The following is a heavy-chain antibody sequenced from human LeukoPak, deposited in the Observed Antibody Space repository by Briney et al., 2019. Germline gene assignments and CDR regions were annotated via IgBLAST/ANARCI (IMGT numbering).Heavy chain of an antibody. CDR1: GFTVSNSY. V-gene: IGHV3-53*01. CDR3: TRAALNVCAAK. J-gene: IGHJ4*02. Sequence: PGGSLRLSCAASGFTVSNSYMSWARPAPGKGLECVSMIYIGGSTLYAGSVKGRFTISRDKSQKTLYPQMDRLRAEATALYYCTRAALNVCAAKWGQGSLVTVSS. D-gene: IGHD5/OR15-5a*01. CDR2: IYIGGST.